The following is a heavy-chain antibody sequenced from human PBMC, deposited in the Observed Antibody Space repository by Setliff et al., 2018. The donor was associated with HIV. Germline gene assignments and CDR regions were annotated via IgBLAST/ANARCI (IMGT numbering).Heavy chain of an antibody. D-gene: IGHD3-10*01. CDR2: IYYSGST. CDR3: ARRIDNSGSLPAKNWFDT. CDR1: DGSFSAYY. J-gene: IGHJ5*02. Sequence: ASETLSLTCAVYDGSFSAYYWSWIRQPPGKGLEWIAYIYYSGSTNYNPSLKSRVTISVDTSKNQFSLKLSSVTAADTAVYYCARRIDNSGSLPAKNWFDTWGQGRLVTVS. V-gene: IGHV4-59*08.